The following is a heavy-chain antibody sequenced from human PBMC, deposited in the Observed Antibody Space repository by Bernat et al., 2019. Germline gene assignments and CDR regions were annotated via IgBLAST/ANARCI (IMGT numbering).Heavy chain of an antibody. CDR2: INSKSGGS. J-gene: IGHJ4*02. D-gene: IGHD2-21*02. Sequence: QVQLVQSGAEVKKPGASVIVSCKASGYTFTDSFIQWVRQAPGQGLEWMGRINSKSGGSTLGTKLPGRVTMTRDTSIRTSYMELSSLSSGDTAVDYCARDLAVTAFWEFDFWGQGTQVTVSS. CDR1: GYTFTDSF. CDR3: ARDLAVTAFWEFDF. V-gene: IGHV1-2*06.